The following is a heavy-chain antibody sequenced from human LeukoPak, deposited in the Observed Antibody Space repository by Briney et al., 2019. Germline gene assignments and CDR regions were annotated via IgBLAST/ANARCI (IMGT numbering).Heavy chain of an antibody. V-gene: IGHV4-59*01. CDR3: ARESSTGSSLDY. J-gene: IGHJ4*02. Sequence: PSETLSLTCTVSDDSISDYYRGWIRQPPGKGLEWIGYFHNSGTSTYNPSLKSRVTISVDTSKNQFSLKLNSVTAADTAVYYCARESSTGSSLDYWGQGTLVTVSS. D-gene: IGHD6-6*01. CDR2: FHNSGTS. CDR1: DDSISDYY.